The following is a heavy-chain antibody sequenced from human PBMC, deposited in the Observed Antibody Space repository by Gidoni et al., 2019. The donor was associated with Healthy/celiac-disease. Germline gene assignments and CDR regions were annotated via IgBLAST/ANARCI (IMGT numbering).Heavy chain of an antibody. CDR1: GFTFSSYA. J-gene: IGHJ3*02. CDR3: AAPHRQAFDI. Sequence: QVQLVESGGGVVQPGRSLRLSCAASGFTFSSYAMHWVRQAPGKGLEWVAVISYDGSNKYYADSVKGRFTISRDNSKNTLYLQMNSLRAEDTAVYYCAAPHRQAFDIWGQGTMVTVSS. V-gene: IGHV3-30*01. CDR2: ISYDGSNK.